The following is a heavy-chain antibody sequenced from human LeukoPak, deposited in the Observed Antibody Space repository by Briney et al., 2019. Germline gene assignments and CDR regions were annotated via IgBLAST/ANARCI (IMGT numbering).Heavy chain of an antibody. V-gene: IGHV1-69*05. J-gene: IGHJ4*02. Sequence: SVKVSCKASGGTFSSYAISWVRQAPGQGLEWMGRIIPIFGTANYAQKFQGRVTITTDESTSTAYMELSSLRSEDTAVYYCARSHDYGDYSTDYWGQGTLVTVSS. CDR2: IIPIFGTA. D-gene: IGHD4-17*01. CDR3: ARSHDYGDYSTDY. CDR1: GGTFSSYA.